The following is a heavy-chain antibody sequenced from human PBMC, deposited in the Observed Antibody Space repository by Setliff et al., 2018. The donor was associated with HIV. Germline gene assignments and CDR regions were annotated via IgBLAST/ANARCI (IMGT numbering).Heavy chain of an antibody. Sequence: KPSETRSLTCTVSGGSMSSYFWSWIRQSPGKGLEWIGYIYNSGGTNYNPSLKSRVTISLDTSKNQFSLNLTSVTAADTAVYYCARVDCSGGSCYSPAYRGQGTLVTVSS. J-gene: IGHJ4*02. D-gene: IGHD2-15*01. V-gene: IGHV4-59*01. CDR3: ARVDCSGGSCYSPAY. CDR1: GGSMSSYF. CDR2: IYNSGGT.